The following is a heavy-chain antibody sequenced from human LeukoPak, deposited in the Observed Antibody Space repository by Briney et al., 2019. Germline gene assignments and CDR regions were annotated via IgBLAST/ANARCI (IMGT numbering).Heavy chain of an antibody. CDR1: GFTFSNAW. CDR2: IKSKTDGGTT. J-gene: IGHJ3*02. Sequence: PGGSLRLSCAASGFTFSNAWMSWVRQAPGKGLEWVGRIKSKTDGGTTDYAAPVKGRFTISRDDSKNTLYLQMNSLKTEDTAVYYCTTGVTMVRGDTHAFDIWGQGTMVTVSS. V-gene: IGHV3-15*01. CDR3: TTGVTMVRGDTHAFDI. D-gene: IGHD3-10*01.